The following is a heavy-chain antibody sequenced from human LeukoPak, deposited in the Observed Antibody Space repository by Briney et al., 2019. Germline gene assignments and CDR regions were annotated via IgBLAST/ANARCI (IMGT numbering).Heavy chain of an antibody. Sequence: SETLSLTCTVSGGSISSGGYYWSWIRQHPGKGLEWIGYIYYSGSTNYNPSLKSRVTISVDTSKNQFSLKLSSVTAADTAVYYCARESGIVDTAMAFFGYWGQGTLVTVSS. D-gene: IGHD5-18*01. CDR3: ARESGIVDTAMAFFGY. CDR1: GGSISSGGYY. CDR2: IYYSGST. V-gene: IGHV4-61*08. J-gene: IGHJ4*02.